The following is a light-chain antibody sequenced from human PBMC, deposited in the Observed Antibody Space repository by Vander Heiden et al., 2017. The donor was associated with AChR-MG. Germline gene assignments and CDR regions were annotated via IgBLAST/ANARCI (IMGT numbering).Light chain of an antibody. Sequence: QSALTQPASVSGSPGQSITISCTGTSSDVGVYNYGSWYQQHPGKAPKLMIYDVSNRPSGVSNRFSGSKSGNTASLTISGLQAEDEADYYCSSYTSSSTRVFGTGTKVTVL. CDR2: DVS. CDR1: SSDVGVYNY. CDR3: SSYTSSSTRV. V-gene: IGLV2-14*01. J-gene: IGLJ1*01.